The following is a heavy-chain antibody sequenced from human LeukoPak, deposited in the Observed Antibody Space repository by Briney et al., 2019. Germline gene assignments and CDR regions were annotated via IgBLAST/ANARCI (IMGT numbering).Heavy chain of an antibody. D-gene: IGHD6-6*01. CDR3: ASLARGGNWFDP. CDR1: GGSFIGYD. J-gene: IGHJ5*02. Sequence: SETLSLTCAVYGGSFIGYDWTWIRQPPGKGLEWIGEINHSGGTNYNPSLKSRVTISVDTSKNQFSLKLSSVTAADTAVYYCASLARGGNWFDPSGQGTLVTVSS. V-gene: IGHV4-34*01. CDR2: INHSGGT.